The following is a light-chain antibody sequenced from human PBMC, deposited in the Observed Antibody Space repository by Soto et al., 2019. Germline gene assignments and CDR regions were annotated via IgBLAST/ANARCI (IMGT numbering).Light chain of an antibody. CDR3: QQYDNSPIT. Sequence: EIVLTQSPGILSLSPGERASLAFVASQSISSSFLAWYQQKPGQAPRLLIYGASSRATGIPDRFSGTGSETDFTLTISRLEPEDFAVYYCQQYDNSPITFGQGTRLEI. J-gene: IGKJ5*01. CDR1: QSISSSF. CDR2: GAS. V-gene: IGKV3-20*01.